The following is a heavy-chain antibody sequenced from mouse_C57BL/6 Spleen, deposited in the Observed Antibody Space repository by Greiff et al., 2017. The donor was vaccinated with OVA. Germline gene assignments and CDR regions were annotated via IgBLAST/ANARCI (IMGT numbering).Heavy chain of an antibody. D-gene: IGHD3-2*02. Sequence: QVQLQQPGAELVRPGSSVKLSCKASGYTFTSYWMDWVKQRPGQGLEWIGNIYPSDSETHYNQKFKDKATLTVDKSSSTAYMQLSSLTSEDSAVYYCASTAQARGYFDYWGQGTTLTVSS. CDR1: GYTFTSYW. CDR3: ASTAQARGYFDY. J-gene: IGHJ2*01. V-gene: IGHV1-61*01. CDR2: IYPSDSET.